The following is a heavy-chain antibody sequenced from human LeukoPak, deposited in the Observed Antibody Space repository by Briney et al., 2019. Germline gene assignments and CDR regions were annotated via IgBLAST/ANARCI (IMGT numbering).Heavy chain of an antibody. CDR1: GFAFSTYS. Sequence: GGSLRLSCAASGFAFSTYSMNWVRQAPGKGLEWVANIKQDGSEKYYVDSVKGRFTISRDNAKNSLYLQMESLRVEDTAVYYCARDLSSGYIDYWGQGTLVTVSS. D-gene: IGHD3-22*01. V-gene: IGHV3-7*01. CDR3: ARDLSSGYIDY. CDR2: IKQDGSEK. J-gene: IGHJ4*02.